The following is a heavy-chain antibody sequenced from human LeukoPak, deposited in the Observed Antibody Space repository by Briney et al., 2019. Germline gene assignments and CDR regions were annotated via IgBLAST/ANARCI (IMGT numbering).Heavy chain of an antibody. CDR3: ARERKYYDFWSGYRTPPNWFDP. V-gene: IGHV3-7*01. CDR2: IKQDGSEK. CDR1: GFTFSSYW. D-gene: IGHD3-3*01. Sequence: GSLRLSCAASGFTFSSYWMSWVRQAPGKGLEWVANIKQDGSEKYYVDSVKGRFTISRDNAKNSLYLQMNSLRAEDTAVYYCARERKYYDFWSGYRTPPNWFDPWGQGTLVTVSS. J-gene: IGHJ5*02.